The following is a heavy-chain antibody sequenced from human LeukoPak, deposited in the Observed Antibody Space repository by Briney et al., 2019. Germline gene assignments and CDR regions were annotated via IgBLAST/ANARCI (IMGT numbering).Heavy chain of an antibody. D-gene: IGHD3-10*01. CDR3: AIDDSMVRGVIIR. Sequence: GRSLRLSCAASGFTFDDYAMHWVRQAPGKGLEWVSGISWNSGSIGYADSVKGRFTISRDNAKNSLYLQMNSLRAEDTALYYCAIDDSMVRGVIIRWGQGALVTVSS. CDR1: GFTFDDYA. CDR2: ISWNSGSI. V-gene: IGHV3-9*01. J-gene: IGHJ4*02.